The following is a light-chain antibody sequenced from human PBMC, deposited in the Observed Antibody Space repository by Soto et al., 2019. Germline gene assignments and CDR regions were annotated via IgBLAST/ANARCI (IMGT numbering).Light chain of an antibody. J-gene: IGLJ1*01. CDR2: EFS. Sequence: QSVLTPPASVSGSPGHSLTISSTGSNIDVGGYNYVSWYQQHPGKAPKPMIYEFSNRPSRVSNRFSGSKSGNPASLTISGLQAEDEADYYCSSYTRSSTSYVFGTGTKVTGL. V-gene: IGLV2-14*01. CDR3: SSYTRSSTSYV. CDR1: NIDVGGYNY.